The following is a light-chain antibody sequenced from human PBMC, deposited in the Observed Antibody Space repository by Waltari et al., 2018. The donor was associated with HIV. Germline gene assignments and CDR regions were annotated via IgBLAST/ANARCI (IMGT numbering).Light chain of an antibody. CDR2: WAS. V-gene: IGKV4-1*01. Sequence: DIVMTQSPDSLAVSLGERATTNCKSSQSVLYSSNNKNYLAWYQQKPGQPPKLLIYWASTRESGVPDRFSGSGSGTDFTLTISSLQAEDVAVYYCQQYYRSPPMYTFGQGTKLEIK. CDR3: QQYYRSPPMYT. J-gene: IGKJ2*01. CDR1: QSVLYSSNNKNY.